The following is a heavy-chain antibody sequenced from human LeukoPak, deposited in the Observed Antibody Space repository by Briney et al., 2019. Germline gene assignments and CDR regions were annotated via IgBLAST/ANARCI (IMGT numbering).Heavy chain of an antibody. V-gene: IGHV3-33*08. D-gene: IGHD5-18*01. CDR1: VFTFSSYG. CDR2: IWYDGNNK. J-gene: IGHJ3*02. CDR3: ARDGYSYGEGGAFDI. Sequence: PGGSLRLSCAASVFTFSSYGMHWVRQAPGKGLEWVAVIWYDGNNKYYADSVKGRFTISRDNSKSTLYLQMNSLRAEDTAVYYCARDGYSYGEGGAFDIWGQGTMVTVSS.